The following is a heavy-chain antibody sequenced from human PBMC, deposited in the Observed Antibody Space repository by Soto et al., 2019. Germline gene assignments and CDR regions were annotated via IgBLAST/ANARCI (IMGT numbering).Heavy chain of an antibody. CDR2: ISYDGSNK. V-gene: IGHV3-30-3*01. CDR1: GFTFSSYA. CDR3: ARDIRGRLTDYYYYYGMDV. D-gene: IGHD3-10*01. Sequence: QVQLVESGGGVVQPGRSLRLSCAASGFTFSSYATHWVRQAPGKGLEWVAVISYDGSNKYYADSVKGRFTISRDNSKNTLYLQMNSLRAEDTAVYYCARDIRGRLTDYYYYYGMDVWGQGTTVTVSS. J-gene: IGHJ6*02.